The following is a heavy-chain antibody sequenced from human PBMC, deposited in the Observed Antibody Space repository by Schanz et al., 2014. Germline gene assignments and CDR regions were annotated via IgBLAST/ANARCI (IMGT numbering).Heavy chain of an antibody. CDR1: GFTLSNYA. CDR3: ARIGGSVFDY. J-gene: IGHJ4*02. CDR2: ISGSGGST. V-gene: IGHV3-23*01. D-gene: IGHD3-10*01. Sequence: EVQLLESGGGLVEPGGSLRLSCAPSGFTLSNYAMSWVRQAPGKGLEWVSAISGSGGSTYYADSVKGRFTISRDNSKNSLYLQMNSLRAEDTAVYYCARIGGSVFDYWAQGTLVTVSS.